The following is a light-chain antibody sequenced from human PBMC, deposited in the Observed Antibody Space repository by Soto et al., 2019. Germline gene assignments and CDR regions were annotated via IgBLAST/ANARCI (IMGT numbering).Light chain of an antibody. CDR1: QNIGTY. CDR3: QQSYNNPLT. V-gene: IGKV1-39*01. Sequence: DIHMTQSPSSLSASVGYRFTVSCRAGQNIGTYLNWYQQKSGKAPKVLISDASSLQSGVPSRFSGSGSGTYFTLTISSLHPEDHATYYCQQSYNNPLTFGGGTKVDI. CDR2: DAS. J-gene: IGKJ4*01.